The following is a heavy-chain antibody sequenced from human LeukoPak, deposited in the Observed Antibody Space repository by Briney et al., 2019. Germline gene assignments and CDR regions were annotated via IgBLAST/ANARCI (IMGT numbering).Heavy chain of an antibody. J-gene: IGHJ4*02. V-gene: IGHV1-2*02. D-gene: IGHD3-10*01. CDR1: GYTFTGYY. CDR2: INPNSGGT. CDR3: ARALVAWFGETDDSALGY. Sequence: GASVKVSCKASGYTFTGYYMHWVRQAPGQGLEWMGWINPNSGGTNYAQKFQGRVTMTRDTSISTAYMELSRLRSDDTAVYYCARALVAWFGETDDSALGYWGQGTLVTVSS.